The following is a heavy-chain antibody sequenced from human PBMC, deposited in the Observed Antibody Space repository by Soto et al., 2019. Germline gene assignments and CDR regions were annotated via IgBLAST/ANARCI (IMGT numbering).Heavy chain of an antibody. D-gene: IGHD3-10*01. V-gene: IGHV1-18*01. Sequence: ASVKVSCKASGYTFTNYGISWVRQAPGQGLEWMGWISAYNGNTKYAQKLQGRVTMTTDTSTSTAYMELMSLRSDDTAVYYCARGVGSGSYYNQYNWFDPWGQGTLVTVSS. CDR1: GYTFTNYG. CDR2: ISAYNGNT. CDR3: ARGVGSGSYYNQYNWFDP. J-gene: IGHJ5*02.